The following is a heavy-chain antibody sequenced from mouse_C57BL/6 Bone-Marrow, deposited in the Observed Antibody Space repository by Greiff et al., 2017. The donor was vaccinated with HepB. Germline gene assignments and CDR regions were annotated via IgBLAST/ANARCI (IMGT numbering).Heavy chain of an antibody. D-gene: IGHD1-1*02. CDR3: TRSEIYYYVDY. Sequence: QVQLKESGAELVRPGASVTLSCKASGYTFTDYEMHWVKQTPVHGLEWIGAIDPETGGTAYNQTFKGKAILTADKSSSTAYMELRSLTSEDSAVYYCTRSEIYYYVDYWGQGTSVTVSS. CDR2: IDPETGGT. J-gene: IGHJ4*01. V-gene: IGHV1-15*01. CDR1: GYTFTDYE.